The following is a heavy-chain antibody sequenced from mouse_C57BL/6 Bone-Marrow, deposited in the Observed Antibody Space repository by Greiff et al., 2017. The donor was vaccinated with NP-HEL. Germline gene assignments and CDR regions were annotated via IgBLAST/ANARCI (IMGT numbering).Heavy chain of an antibody. Sequence: VQLQQSGAELVKPGASVKMSCKASGYTFTTYHIEWMKQNHGKSLEWIGNFHPDNDDTKYNEKFKGKATLTVEKTSSTIYLQLSRLTSDDSAVYYCAMTTVVGYGYIDDWGTGTPVTVSS. CDR2: FHPDNDDT. J-gene: IGHJ1*03. CDR1: GYTFTTYH. V-gene: IGHV1-47*01. D-gene: IGHD1-1*01. CDR3: AMTTVVGYGYIDD.